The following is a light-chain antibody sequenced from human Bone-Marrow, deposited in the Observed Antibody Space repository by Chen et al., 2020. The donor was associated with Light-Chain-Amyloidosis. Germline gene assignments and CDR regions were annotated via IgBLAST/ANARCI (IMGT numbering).Light chain of an antibody. CDR1: SSDVGGDNH. Sequence: QSALTQPATVSGSPGQSITIPCPGTSSDVGGDNHVSWYQQHPDKAPKLMIYEVTNRPSWVPDRFSGSKSDNTASRTTSGLQTEDEADYSGSSYTITNTLVFGSGTRVTVL. CDR2: EVT. J-gene: IGLJ1*01. V-gene: IGLV2-14*01. CDR3: SSYTITNTLV.